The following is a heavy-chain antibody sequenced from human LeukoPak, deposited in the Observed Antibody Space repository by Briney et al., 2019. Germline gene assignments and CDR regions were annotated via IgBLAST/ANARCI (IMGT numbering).Heavy chain of an antibody. Sequence: SVKISCKAPGYTFTAYYMHWVRQAPGHGLEWMGGIIPIFGTANYAQKFQGRVTITADKSTSTAYMELSSLRSEDTAVYYCAGDYGTYYFDYWGQGTLVTVSS. V-gene: IGHV1-69*06. D-gene: IGHD1-14*01. J-gene: IGHJ4*02. CDR1: GYTFTAYY. CDR3: AGDYGTYYFDY. CDR2: IIPIFGTA.